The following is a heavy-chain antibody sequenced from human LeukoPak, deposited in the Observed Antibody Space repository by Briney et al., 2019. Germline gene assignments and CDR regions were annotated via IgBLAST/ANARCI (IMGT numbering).Heavy chain of an antibody. Sequence: SETLSLTCTVSGGSLTTYSWSWIRQPPGKGLEWIGYIYSSGSTAYNPSLRSRVTFSVDTSKDQFSLKLSSVTAADTAVYYCARLGYISGWSFYCYIELWGRGTLVTVSS. CDR1: GGSLTTYS. J-gene: IGHJ2*01. CDR2: IYSSGST. CDR3: ARLGYISGWSFYCYIEL. V-gene: IGHV4-59*08. D-gene: IGHD6-19*01.